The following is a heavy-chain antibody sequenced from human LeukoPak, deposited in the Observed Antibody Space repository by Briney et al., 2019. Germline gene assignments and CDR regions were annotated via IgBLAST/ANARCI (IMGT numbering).Heavy chain of an antibody. J-gene: IGHJ4*02. V-gene: IGHV3-23*01. CDR2: ISDSGGNT. D-gene: IGHD6-13*01. CDR1: GFTFSRNG. CDR3: AILYCASSSWPHGY. Sequence: PGGSLRLSCAASGFTFSRNGMSWVRQAPGKGLEGVSAISDSGGNTYYADSVKGRFTISRDTSKNTLYLQMNSLRVEDTAVYYCAILYCASSSWPHGYCGEGTLVTVSS.